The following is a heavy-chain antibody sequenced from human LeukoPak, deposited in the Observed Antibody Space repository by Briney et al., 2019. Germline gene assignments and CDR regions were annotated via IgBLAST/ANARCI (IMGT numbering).Heavy chain of an antibody. CDR1: GYTFTGYY. CDR3: ARDRASGYDLRLFDY. J-gene: IGHJ4*02. CDR2: SNPNSGGT. Sequence: ASVKVSCKASGYTFTGYYMHWVRQAPGQGLEWMGWSNPNSGGTNYAQKFQGRVTMPRDTSISTAYMELSRLRSDDTAVYYCARDRASGYDLRLFDYWGEGTLVTVSS. V-gene: IGHV1-2*02. D-gene: IGHD5-12*01.